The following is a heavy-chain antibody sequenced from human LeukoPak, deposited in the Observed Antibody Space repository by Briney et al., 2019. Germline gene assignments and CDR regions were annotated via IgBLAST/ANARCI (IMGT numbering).Heavy chain of an antibody. CDR3: TTGPGYYDSSGYFDY. V-gene: IGHV3-23*01. D-gene: IGHD3-22*01. CDR2: ISGSGGST. Sequence: PGGSLRLSCAASGFTFSSYAMSWVRQAPGKGLEWVSAISGSGGSTYYADSVKGRFTISRDNSNNTLYLQMNSLKTEDTAVYYCTTGPGYYDSSGYFDYWGQGTLVTVSS. J-gene: IGHJ4*02. CDR1: GFTFSSYA.